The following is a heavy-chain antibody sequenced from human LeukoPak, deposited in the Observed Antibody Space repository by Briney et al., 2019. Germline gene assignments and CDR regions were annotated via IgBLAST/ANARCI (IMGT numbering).Heavy chain of an antibody. V-gene: IGHV3-74*01. Sequence: GESLKISCAASGFTFSSHWMHWVRQAPGKGLVWVSRINSDGSSTSYADSVKGRFTISRENAKNTLYLQMNSLRAEDTAVYYCARVAAWDSSGYLFDYWGQGTLVTVSS. J-gene: IGHJ4*02. D-gene: IGHD3-22*01. CDR2: INSDGSST. CDR3: ARVAAWDSSGYLFDY. CDR1: GFTFSSHW.